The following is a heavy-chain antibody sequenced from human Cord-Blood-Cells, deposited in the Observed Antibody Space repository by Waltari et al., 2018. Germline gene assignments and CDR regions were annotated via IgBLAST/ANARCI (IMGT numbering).Heavy chain of an antibody. Sequence: QVQLVQSGAEVKKPGSSVKVSCKASGGTFSSYAISWVRQAPGQGLEWLGGITPIFGNATYPQKFQGRVTITADESTSTAYMELSSLRSEDTAVYYCARQTGYRGSYPDYWGQGTLVTVSS. D-gene: IGHD1-26*01. CDR1: GGTFSSYA. CDR2: ITPIFGNA. CDR3: ARQTGYRGSYPDY. J-gene: IGHJ4*02. V-gene: IGHV1-69*01.